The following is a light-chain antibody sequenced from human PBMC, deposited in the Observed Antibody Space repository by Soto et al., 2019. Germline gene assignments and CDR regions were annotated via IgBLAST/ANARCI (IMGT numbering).Light chain of an antibody. Sequence: EKVMTQSPATLSVSPGERATLSCRASQSVSSNLAWYQQKPGQAPRLLIYDASTRATGIPARFSGSGSGTEFTLTISSLQSEDLAVYYCQQYDDWPETFGQGTKVAIK. V-gene: IGKV3-15*01. J-gene: IGKJ1*01. CDR3: QQYDDWPET. CDR2: DAS. CDR1: QSVSSN.